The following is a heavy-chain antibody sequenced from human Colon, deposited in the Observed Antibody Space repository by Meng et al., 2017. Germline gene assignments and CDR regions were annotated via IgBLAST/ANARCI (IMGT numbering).Heavy chain of an antibody. D-gene: IGHD4-17*01. CDR2: IYYSGST. J-gene: IGHJ5*02. Sequence: QVQLQESGPGLVTPSGTLSLTCTVSGGSVSSGSYYWSWIRQPPGKXLELIGYIYYSGSTNYNPSLKSRVTISVDTSKNQFSLKLSSVTAADTAVYYCARNYGPWGQGTLVTVSS. CDR1: GGSVSSGSYY. V-gene: IGHV4-61*01. CDR3: ARNYGP.